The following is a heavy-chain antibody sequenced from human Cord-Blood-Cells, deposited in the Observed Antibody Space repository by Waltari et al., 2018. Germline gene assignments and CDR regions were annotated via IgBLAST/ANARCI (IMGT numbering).Heavy chain of an antibody. CDR3: ARVKAGRQAFDI. CDR2: KKQDGSEK. Sequence: EVQLVESGGGLVQPGGSLRLSCAASGFTFSSYWMSWVRQAPGKGLEGGANKKQDGSEKYYVDSVKGRFTISRDNAKNSLYLQMNSLRAEDTAVYYCARVKAGRQAFDIWGQGTMVTVSS. V-gene: IGHV3-7*01. J-gene: IGHJ3*02. CDR1: GFTFSSYW. D-gene: IGHD3-10*01.